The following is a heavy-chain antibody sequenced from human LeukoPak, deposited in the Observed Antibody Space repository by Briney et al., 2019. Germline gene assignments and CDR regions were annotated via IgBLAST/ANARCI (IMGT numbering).Heavy chain of an antibody. D-gene: IGHD3-22*01. J-gene: IGHJ4*02. V-gene: IGHV4-4*07. CDR2: IYTSGST. CDR3: ARDGGTYYYDSSGYYYIDY. CDR1: GGSISSYY. Sequence: SEALSLTCTVSGGSISSYYWSWIRQPAGKGLEWIGRIYTSGSTNYNPSLKSRVTMSVDTSKNQFSLKLSSVTAADTAVYYCARDGGTYYYDSSGYYYIDYWGQGTLVTVSS.